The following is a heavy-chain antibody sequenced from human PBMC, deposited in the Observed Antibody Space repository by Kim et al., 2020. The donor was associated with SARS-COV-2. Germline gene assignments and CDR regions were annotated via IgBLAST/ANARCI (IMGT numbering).Heavy chain of an antibody. Sequence: GGSLRLSCAASGFTFSGSAMPWVRQASGKGLEWVGRIRSKANSYATAYAASVKGRFTISRADSQSTAYLQMNSLKTEDTSVYYCTSVPGTTLAFLDAFD. CDR3: TSVPGTTLAFLDAFD. D-gene: IGHD1-1*01. J-gene: IGHJ3*02. CDR1: GFTFSGSA. CDR2: IRSKANSYAT. V-gene: IGHV3-73*01.